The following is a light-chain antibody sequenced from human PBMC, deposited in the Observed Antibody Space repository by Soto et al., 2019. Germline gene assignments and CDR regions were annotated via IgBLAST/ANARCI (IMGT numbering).Light chain of an antibody. CDR1: QSVLYSSNNKNY. CDR3: QQYYSTPWT. J-gene: IGKJ1*01. V-gene: IGKV4-1*01. Sequence: DSVMTQSPDSLAVSLGERATINFKSSQSVLYSSNNKNYLAWYQQKPGQPPKLLIYWASTRESGVPDRFSGSGSGTDFTLTISSLQAEDVAVYYCQQYYSTPWTFGQGTKVDIK. CDR2: WAS.